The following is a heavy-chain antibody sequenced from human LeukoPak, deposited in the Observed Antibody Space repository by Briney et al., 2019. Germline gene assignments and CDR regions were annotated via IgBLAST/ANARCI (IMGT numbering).Heavy chain of an antibody. CDR3: ARESPACGEDCYFDY. D-gene: IGHD2-21*02. J-gene: IGHJ4*02. CDR1: GFTSGSYA. V-gene: IGHV3-30-3*01. CDR2: ISYDGTNK. Sequence: PGGSLRLSCAASGFTSGSYAMHWVRQAPGRGLEWVAGISYDGTNKYYADSVKGRFTISRDNSKNTLYLQMNSPRTDDTAVYYCARESPACGEDCYFDYWGQGTLVTVSS.